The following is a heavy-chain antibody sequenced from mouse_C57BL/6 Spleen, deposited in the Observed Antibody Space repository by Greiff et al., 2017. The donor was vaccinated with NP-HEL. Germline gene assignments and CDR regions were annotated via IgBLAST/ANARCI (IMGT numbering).Heavy chain of an antibody. V-gene: IGHV1-82*01. CDR2: IYPGDGDT. CDR1: GYAFSSSW. Sequence: VQLVESGPELVKPGASVKISCKASGYAFSSSWMNWVKQRPGKGLEWIGRIYPGDGDTNYNGKFKGKATLTADKSSSTAYMQLSSLTSEDSAVYFCAPHYYGSSYNAMDYWGQGTSVTVSS. CDR3: APHYYGSSYNAMDY. J-gene: IGHJ4*01. D-gene: IGHD1-1*01.